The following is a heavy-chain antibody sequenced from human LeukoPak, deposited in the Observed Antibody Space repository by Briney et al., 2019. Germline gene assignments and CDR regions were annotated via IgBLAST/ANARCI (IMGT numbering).Heavy chain of an antibody. D-gene: IGHD1-1*01. CDR1: GLTFSSYA. CDR3: ARDRGERGLLCYEFDY. V-gene: IGHV3-33*01. Sequence: GGSLRLSCAASGLTFSSYAMHWARQAPGKGLEWVAVTWYDGSNKYYADSVEGRFTISRDNSKNTLYLQMNSLRAEDTAVYYCARDRGERGLLCYEFDYWGQGTLVTVSS. CDR2: TWYDGSNK. J-gene: IGHJ4*02.